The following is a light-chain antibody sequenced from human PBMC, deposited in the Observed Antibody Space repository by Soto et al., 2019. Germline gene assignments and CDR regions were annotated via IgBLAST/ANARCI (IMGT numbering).Light chain of an antibody. CDR3: QQSYSPPPT. CDR1: ESVSSN. CDR2: SAS. V-gene: IGKV1-39*01. J-gene: IGKJ1*01. Sequence: MTQSPATLSVSPGERATLSCRASESVSSNLAWYQQKPGKAPKLLIYSASTLQSGVPSRFSGSGSGTDFTLTISSLQPEDFASYYCQQSYSPPPTFGQGTKVEFK.